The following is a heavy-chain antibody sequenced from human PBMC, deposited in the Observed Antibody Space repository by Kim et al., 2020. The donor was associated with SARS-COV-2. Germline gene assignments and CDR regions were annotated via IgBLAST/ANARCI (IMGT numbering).Heavy chain of an antibody. CDR1: GFTFRTYT. Sequence: GGSLRLSCAASGFTFRTYTMNWVRQAPGKGLEWVSSISSSSGYIYYADSVRGRFTVSRDNAQNSLHLQMDSLRAEDTAVYFCARDQATTRPDYFDYWGQG. V-gene: IGHV3-21*04. D-gene: IGHD1-1*01. J-gene: IGHJ4*02. CDR2: ISSSSGYI. CDR3: ARDQATTRPDYFDY.